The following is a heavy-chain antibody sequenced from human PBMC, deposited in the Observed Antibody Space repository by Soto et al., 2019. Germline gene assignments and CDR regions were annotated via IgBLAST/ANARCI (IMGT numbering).Heavy chain of an antibody. Sequence: SVKVSCKASGGTFSSYAISWVRQAPGQGLEWMGGIIPIFGTANYAQKFQGRVTITADESTSTAYMELSSLRSEDTAVYYCARVGAVAGPNNWFDPWGQGTLVTVSS. J-gene: IGHJ5*02. CDR1: GGTFSSYA. CDR2: IIPIFGTA. V-gene: IGHV1-69*13. CDR3: ARVGAVAGPNNWFDP. D-gene: IGHD6-19*01.